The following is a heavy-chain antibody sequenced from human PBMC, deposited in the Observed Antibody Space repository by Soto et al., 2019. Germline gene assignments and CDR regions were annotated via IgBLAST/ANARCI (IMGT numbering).Heavy chain of an antibody. CDR2: IYHSGST. D-gene: IGHD3-10*01. Sequence: QVQLQESGPGLVKPSGTLSLTCAVSGGSISSVNWWSWVRQPPGKGLEWIGEIYHSGSTNYNPSLRRRVTLSGDKPQDQCSLKLSSVTPADPAWYYCAGDLSDSSGRWGQGPLVTVSS. CDR1: GGSISSVNW. V-gene: IGHV4-4*02. J-gene: IGHJ4*02. CDR3: AGDLSDSSGR.